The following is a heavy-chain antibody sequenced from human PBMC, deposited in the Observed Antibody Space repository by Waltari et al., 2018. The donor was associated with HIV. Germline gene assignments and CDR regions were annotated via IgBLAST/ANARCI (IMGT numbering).Heavy chain of an antibody. J-gene: IGHJ4*02. D-gene: IGHD6-19*01. CDR3: GRSDGSGWFSFDY. V-gene: IGHV7-4-1*02. Sequence: QVQLVQSGSELKKPGASVKVSCKASGYTFTRYALNWVRQAPGQGLEWMGWINTNTGKPTYAQGFTGRFVFSLDTSVRTAYLQISSLKAADTVVYYCGRSDGSGWFSFDYWGQGTLVTVSS. CDR2: INTNTGKP. CDR1: GYTFTRYA.